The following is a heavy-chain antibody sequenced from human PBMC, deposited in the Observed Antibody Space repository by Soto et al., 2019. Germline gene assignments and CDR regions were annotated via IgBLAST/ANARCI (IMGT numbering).Heavy chain of an antibody. Sequence: QLQLQESGPGLVKPSETLSLTCTVSGGSITSNAYYWGWIRQPPGKGLEWLGYIYYSGSASYNPFLKRRVTMSVDTSKNQFSLKLSSVTAADTAVYYCARRPKRGSFAWCFDYWGQGTQVTVSS. CDR3: ARRPKRGSFAWCFDY. CDR1: GGSITSNAYY. V-gene: IGHV4-39*01. D-gene: IGHD2-8*02. J-gene: IGHJ4*02. CDR2: IYYSGSA.